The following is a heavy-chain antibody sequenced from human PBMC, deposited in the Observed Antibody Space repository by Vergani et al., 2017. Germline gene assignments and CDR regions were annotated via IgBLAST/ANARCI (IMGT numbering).Heavy chain of an antibody. Sequence: QVQLQQSGPGLVKPSQTLSLTCAISGDSVSSNSAAWNWIRQSPSRGLEWLGRTYYRSKWYNDYAVSVKSRITINPDTSKNQFSLQLNSVTPEDTAVYYCARTPLLVYCSSTSCYTNAFDIWGQGTMVTVSS. CDR1: GDSVSSNSAA. CDR2: TYYRSKWYN. J-gene: IGHJ3*02. V-gene: IGHV6-1*01. CDR3: ARTPLLVYCSSTSCYTNAFDI. D-gene: IGHD2-2*02.